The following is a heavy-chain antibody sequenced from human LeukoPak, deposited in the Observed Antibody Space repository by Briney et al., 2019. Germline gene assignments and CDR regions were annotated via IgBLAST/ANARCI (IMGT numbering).Heavy chain of an antibody. CDR3: AREITVADTGHDGFDF. V-gene: IGHV1-2*02. D-gene: IGHD6-19*01. CDR1: GYTFTGYY. J-gene: IGHJ3*01. Sequence: ASVKVSCKASGYTFTGYYLHWVRQAPGQGLEWMGWINPNSGGTKYAQKFQGRVTMTRYTSSNTAYMELSSLRSDDTAVYYCAREITVADTGHDGFDFWDQGTLVTVSS. CDR2: INPNSGGT.